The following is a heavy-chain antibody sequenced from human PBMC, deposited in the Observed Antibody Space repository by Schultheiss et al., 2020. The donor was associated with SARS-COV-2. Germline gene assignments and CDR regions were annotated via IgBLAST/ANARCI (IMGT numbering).Heavy chain of an antibody. V-gene: IGHV4-34*01. CDR3: ARRDSIGSRPDFDY. J-gene: IGHJ4*02. Sequence: SETLSLTCAVYGGSFIGYYWSWIRQPPGKGLEWIGYISYSGSTNYNPSLKSRVTISVDTSKNQLSLELSSVTAGDTAVYYCARRDSIGSRPDFDYWGQGTLVTVSS. CDR2: ISYSGST. D-gene: IGHD6-19*01. CDR1: GGSFIGYY.